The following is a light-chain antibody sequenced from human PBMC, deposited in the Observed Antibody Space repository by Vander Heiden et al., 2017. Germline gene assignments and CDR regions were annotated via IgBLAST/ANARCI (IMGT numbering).Light chain of an antibody. CDR2: KVS. V-gene: IGKV2-30*01. Sequence: DVVMTQSPLSLPVTLGQPASIPCRSHQSLVSSNGDTYLNWYQQRPGQSPRRLLYKVSYRDSGVPDRFSGSGSGTDFSLEISRVEAEDAAVYYCMQGTHWPRVFSFGQGTKLEIK. CDR1: QSLVSSNGDTY. J-gene: IGKJ2*03. CDR3: MQGTHWPRVFS.